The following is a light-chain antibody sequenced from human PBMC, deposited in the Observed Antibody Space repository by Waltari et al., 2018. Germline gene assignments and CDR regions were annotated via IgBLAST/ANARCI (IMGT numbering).Light chain of an antibody. CDR1: SSDVGGYDY. CDR2: DVT. V-gene: IGLV2-11*01. Sequence: GTSSDVGGYDYVSWYQHHPGKAPKLIICDVTKRPSGVPDRFSGSKSGNTASLTISGLQAEDEADYYCCSYAGRYTHVVFGGGTKLTVL. CDR3: CSYAGRYTHVV. J-gene: IGLJ2*01.